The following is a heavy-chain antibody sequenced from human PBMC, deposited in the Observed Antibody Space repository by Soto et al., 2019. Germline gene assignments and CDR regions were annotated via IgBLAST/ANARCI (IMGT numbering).Heavy chain of an antibody. Sequence: QVQLQESGPGLVKPSQTLSLTCAVSGGSINSGGYYWSWIRQHPGKGLEWIGCIYYSGNTYYNPSLKSRVTITVDTSMNPFSLKLSSVTAADTAVYYCARFSTLGYCSGGSCYRIDSWGQGTLLTVSS. V-gene: IGHV4-31*11. CDR1: GGSINSGGYY. CDR2: IYYSGNT. J-gene: IGHJ4*02. CDR3: ARFSTLGYCSGGSCYRIDS. D-gene: IGHD2-15*01.